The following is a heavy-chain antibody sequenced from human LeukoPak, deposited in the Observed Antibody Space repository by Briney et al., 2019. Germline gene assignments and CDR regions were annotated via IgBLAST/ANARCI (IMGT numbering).Heavy chain of an antibody. D-gene: IGHD6-13*01. CDR3: ARGTFGRSSWRHNFDY. CDR2: ISSSSSYI. CDR1: GFTFSSYS. Sequence: GGSLRLSCAASGFTFSSYSMNWVRQAPGKGLEWVSSISSSSSYIYYADSVKGRFTISRDNAKNSLYLQMNSLRAEDTAVYYCARGTFGRSSWRHNFDYWGQGTLVTVSS. V-gene: IGHV3-21*01. J-gene: IGHJ4*02.